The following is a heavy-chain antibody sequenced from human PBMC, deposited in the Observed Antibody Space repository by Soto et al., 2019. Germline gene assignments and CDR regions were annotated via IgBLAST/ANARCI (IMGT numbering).Heavy chain of an antibody. CDR1: GYSFTSYW. Sequence: GESLKISCNGSGYSFTSYWIGWVRQMPGKGLEWMGIIYPGDSDTRYSPSFQGQVTISADKSISTAYLQWSSLKASDTAMYYCARSGPNDSGYYYGYAFDIWGQGTMVTVSS. CDR2: IYPGDSDT. D-gene: IGHD3-22*01. J-gene: IGHJ3*02. CDR3: ARSGPNDSGYYYGYAFDI. V-gene: IGHV5-51*01.